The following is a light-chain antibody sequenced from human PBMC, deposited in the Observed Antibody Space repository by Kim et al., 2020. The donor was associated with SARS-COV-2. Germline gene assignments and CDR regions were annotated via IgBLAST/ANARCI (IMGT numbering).Light chain of an antibody. CDR2: YDS. Sequence: PGKTARITCGGNNIGSKSVHWYQQKPGPAPVLVIYYDSDRPSGIPERFSGSNSGNTAPLTISRVEAGDEADYYCQVWDSSSDHPEVFGGGTKLTVL. J-gene: IGLJ2*01. CDR1: NIGSKS. V-gene: IGLV3-21*04. CDR3: QVWDSSSDHPEV.